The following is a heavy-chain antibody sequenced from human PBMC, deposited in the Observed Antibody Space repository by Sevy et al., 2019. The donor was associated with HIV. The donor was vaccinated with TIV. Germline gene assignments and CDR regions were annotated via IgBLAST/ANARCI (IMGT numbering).Heavy chain of an antibody. Sequence: LRLSCTVSGASISSGGYFWSWIRQHPGKGLERIGYINYSGTTYYNPSLKSRVTISLDTSKNQFSLDLNSVTAADTAVYYCARDKGGGYYFDYWGQGTLVTVSS. D-gene: IGHD3-22*01. J-gene: IGHJ4*02. V-gene: IGHV4-31*03. CDR1: GASISSGGYF. CDR3: ARDKGGGYYFDY. CDR2: INYSGTT.